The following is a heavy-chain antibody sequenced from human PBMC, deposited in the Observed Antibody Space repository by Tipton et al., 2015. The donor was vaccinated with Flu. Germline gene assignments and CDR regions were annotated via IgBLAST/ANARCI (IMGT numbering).Heavy chain of an antibody. Sequence: TLSLTCTVSGASITSDNNFWTWIRQPAGKGLEYIGRFYTSGGTKYNPSLKSRVTISVDTSKNQFSLKLSSVTAADTAVYYCARDFNYYDSTSYRGGNWFDPWGPGILVTVSS. CDR2: FYTSGGT. J-gene: IGHJ5*02. V-gene: IGHV4-61*02. CDR1: GASITSDNNF. D-gene: IGHD3-22*01. CDR3: ARDFNYYDSTSYRGGNWFDP.